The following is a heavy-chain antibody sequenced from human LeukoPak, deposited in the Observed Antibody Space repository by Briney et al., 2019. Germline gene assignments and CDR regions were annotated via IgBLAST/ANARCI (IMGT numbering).Heavy chain of an antibody. D-gene: IGHD6-6*01. J-gene: IGHJ4*02. CDR2: IYYSGST. V-gene: IGHV4-39*07. CDR1: GCSISSSSYY. Sequence: SETLSLTCTVSGCSISSSSYYWGWIRQPPGKGLEWIGSIYYSGSTYYNPSLKSRVTISVDTSKNQFSLKLSSVTAADTVVYYCARDRYSSSSNRFDYWGQGTLVTVSS. CDR3: ARDRYSSSSNRFDY.